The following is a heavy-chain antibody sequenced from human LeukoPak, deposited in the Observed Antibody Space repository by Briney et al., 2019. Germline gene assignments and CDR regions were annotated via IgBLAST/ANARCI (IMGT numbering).Heavy chain of an antibody. D-gene: IGHD3-10*01. Sequence: GGSLRLSCAASGFTFSSYWMSWVRQAPGKGLEWVANIKQDGSEKYYVDSVKGRFTISRDNAKNSLYLQMNSLRAEDTAVYYCTRLGLGYYGSGSYWEYWGQGTLVTVSS. CDR2: IKQDGSEK. V-gene: IGHV3-7*01. J-gene: IGHJ4*02. CDR1: GFTFSSYW. CDR3: TRLGLGYYGSGSYWEY.